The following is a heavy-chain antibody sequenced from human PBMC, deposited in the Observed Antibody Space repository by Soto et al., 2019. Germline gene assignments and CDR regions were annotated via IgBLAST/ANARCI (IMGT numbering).Heavy chain of an antibody. CDR2: VSHDGSNK. J-gene: IGHJ4*02. V-gene: IGHV3-30-3*01. CDR1: GFSFSSCA. D-gene: IGHD6-19*01. CDR3: SRVSRAVDGIAYYFDY. Sequence: QVQLVESGGGVVQPWRSLRLSCAASGFSFSSCAMHWVRQAPGKGLEWVAVVSHDGSNKYYADSVKGPFTISRDKSINTGYLQKKHLRAEEWYVYYCSRVSRAVDGIAYYFDYWGQGTLCNVSS.